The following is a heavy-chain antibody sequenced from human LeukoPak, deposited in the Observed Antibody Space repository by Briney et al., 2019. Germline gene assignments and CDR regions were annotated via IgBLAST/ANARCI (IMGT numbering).Heavy chain of an antibody. D-gene: IGHD2-15*01. V-gene: IGHV1-69*13. Sequence: SVKVSCKASGGTFSSYAISWVRQAPGQGLEWMGGIIPIFGTANYAQKFQGRVTITADESTNTAYMELSSLRSEDTAVYYCAREFAGFGYCSGGSCYSVALDIWGQGTMVTVSS. CDR1: GGTFSSYA. CDR2: IIPIFGTA. CDR3: AREFAGFGYCSGGSCYSVALDI. J-gene: IGHJ3*02.